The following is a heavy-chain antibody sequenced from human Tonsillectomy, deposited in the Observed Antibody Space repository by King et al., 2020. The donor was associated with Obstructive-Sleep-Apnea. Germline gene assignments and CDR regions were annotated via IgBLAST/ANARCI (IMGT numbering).Heavy chain of an antibody. CDR3: ARDRVGRDGYNRFDY. Sequence: QLQESGPGLVKPSETLSLTCTVSGGFINSYYWSWIRQTPGKGLEWIGYISYSGSTNYNPSLKSRVTISVDTSKNQFSLKLSSVTAADPAVYYCARDRVGRDGYNRFDYWGQGTLVTVSS. CDR1: GGFINSYY. CDR2: ISYSGST. J-gene: IGHJ4*02. D-gene: IGHD5-24*01. V-gene: IGHV4-59*01.